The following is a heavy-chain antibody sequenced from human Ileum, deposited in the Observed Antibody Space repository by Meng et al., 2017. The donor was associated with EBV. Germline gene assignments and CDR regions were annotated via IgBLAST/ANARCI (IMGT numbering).Heavy chain of an antibody. J-gene: IGHJ4*02. CDR3: ARADKVRFDY. V-gene: IGHV4-4*02. CDR2: IYHSGST. CDR1: GGPMGSTNW. Sequence: LQCPGPGRVRPSGTLSLSSAVSGGPMGSTNWWSWVRQPPGKGLEWIGEIYHSGSTNYNPSLKSRVSISVDKSKNQFSLKLSSVTAADTAVYYCARADKVRFDYWGQGTLVTVSS.